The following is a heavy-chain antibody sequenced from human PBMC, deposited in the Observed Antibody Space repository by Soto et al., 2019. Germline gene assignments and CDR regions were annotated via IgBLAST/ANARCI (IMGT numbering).Heavy chain of an antibody. J-gene: IGHJ5*02. CDR2: ISPNSGAT. CDR3: ARGSSASGTKLPKDP. D-gene: IGHD3-10*01. V-gene: IGHV1-2*02. CDR1: GYKFTDYY. Sequence: ASVKVSCKASGYKFTDYYMHWVRQAPGQGLEYMGWISPNSGATESPQNFQGRVTLTSGMSITTAYMELSSLRSDDAAIYYCARGSSASGTKLPKDPWGQGTMVTVYS.